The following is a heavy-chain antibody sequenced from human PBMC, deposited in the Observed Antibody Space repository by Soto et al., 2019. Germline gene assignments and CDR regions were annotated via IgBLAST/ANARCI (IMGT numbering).Heavy chain of an antibody. J-gene: IGHJ6*02. CDR2: ISSSGSTI. CDR3: ARDPLYYDFWSGYSNYYYYGMDV. CDR1: GFTFSSYE. V-gene: IGHV3-48*03. D-gene: IGHD3-3*01. Sequence: GGSLRLSCAASGFTFSSYEMNWVRQAPGKGLEWVSYISSSGSTIYYADSVKGRFTISRDNAKNSLYLQMNSLRAEDTAVYYCARDPLYYDFWSGYSNYYYYGMDVWGQGTTVTVSS.